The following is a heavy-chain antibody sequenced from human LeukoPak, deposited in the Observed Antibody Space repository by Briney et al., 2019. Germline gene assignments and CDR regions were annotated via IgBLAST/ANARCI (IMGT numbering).Heavy chain of an antibody. CDR1: GYTFTSYG. CDR3: ARDLPDEYSQRNDY. D-gene: IGHD6-6*01. V-gene: IGHV1-18*01. CDR2: ISACNGNT. Sequence: ASVKVSCKASGYTFTSYGISWVRQAPGQGLEWMGWISACNGNTNYAQKLQGRVTMTTDTSTSTAYMELRSLRSDDTAVYYCARDLPDEYSQRNDYWGQGTLVTVSS. J-gene: IGHJ4*02.